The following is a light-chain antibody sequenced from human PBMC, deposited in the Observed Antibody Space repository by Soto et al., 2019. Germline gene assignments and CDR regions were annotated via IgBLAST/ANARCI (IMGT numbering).Light chain of an antibody. CDR2: KAS. J-gene: IGKJ1*01. V-gene: IGKV1-5*03. CDR3: QQYTNYPWT. Sequence: DIHMPQSPSPLSGSVGDRVTITCRASQTISSWLAWYQQKPGKAPKLLIYKASTLKSGVPSRFSGSGSGTEFTLTISSLQPDDFATYYCQQYTNYPWTFGQGTKVDIK. CDR1: QTISSW.